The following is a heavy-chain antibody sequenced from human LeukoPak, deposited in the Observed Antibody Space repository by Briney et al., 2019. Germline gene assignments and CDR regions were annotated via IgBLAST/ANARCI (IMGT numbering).Heavy chain of an antibody. CDR2: ITHSGST. D-gene: IGHD4-23*01. CDR1: GGSFNGYY. J-gene: IGHJ5*02. Sequence: SETPSLTCAVYGGSFNGYYWSWIRQPPGKGLEWIGEITHSGSTNYNPSLKSRVTILGDKSKNQFSLNLNSVTAAYTAVYYCARQHKYGGNALDPWGQGTLVTVSS. CDR3: ARQHKYGGNALDP. V-gene: IGHV4-34*01.